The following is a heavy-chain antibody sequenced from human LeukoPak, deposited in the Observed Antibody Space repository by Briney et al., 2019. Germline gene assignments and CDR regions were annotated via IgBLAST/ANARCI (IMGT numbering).Heavy chain of an antibody. CDR3: ARDRDYYGSGSES. J-gene: IGHJ4*02. CDR1: GFTFSSYS. V-gene: IGHV3-48*01. Sequence: GGSLRLSCAASGFTFSSYSMNWVRQAPGKGLEWVSYISSSSSTIYYADSVKGRFTISRDNAKNPLYLQMNSLRAEDTAVYYCARDRDYYGSGSESWGQGTLVTVSS. D-gene: IGHD3-10*01. CDR2: ISSSSSTI.